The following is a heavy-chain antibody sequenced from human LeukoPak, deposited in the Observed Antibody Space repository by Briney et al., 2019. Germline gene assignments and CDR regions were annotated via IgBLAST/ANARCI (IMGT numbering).Heavy chain of an antibody. J-gene: IGHJ4*02. V-gene: IGHV3-21*01. Sequence: GGSLRLSCAASGFTFSSNWMNWVRQVPGKGLEWVSSISYTGTYIYYADSVKGRFTISRDNAENSVYLQMNSLRVEDTAVYYCTRDRGSYRPIDYWGQGTLVTVSS. D-gene: IGHD1-26*01. CDR2: ISYTGTYI. CDR1: GFTFSSNW. CDR3: TRDRGSYRPIDY.